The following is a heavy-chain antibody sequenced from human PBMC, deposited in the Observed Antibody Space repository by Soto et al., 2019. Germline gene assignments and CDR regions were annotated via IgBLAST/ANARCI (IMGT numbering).Heavy chain of an antibody. D-gene: IGHD7-27*01. CDR1: GASVSSGDYF. Sequence: QVQLQVSGPGLVEPSQTLSLTCTVSGASVSSGDYFWTWIRQPPGKDLEWIGYIYSSGSTNYNPSLRSRVTMSKDTSKNQCSLNLTSVTAADTAVYYCARRVTGGGERFDPWGQGTLVTVSS. CDR3: ARRVTGGGERFDP. J-gene: IGHJ5*02. V-gene: IGHV4-30-4*01. CDR2: IYSSGST.